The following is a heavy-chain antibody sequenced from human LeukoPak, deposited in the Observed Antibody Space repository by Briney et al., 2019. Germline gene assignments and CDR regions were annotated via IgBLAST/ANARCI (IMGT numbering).Heavy chain of an antibody. CDR3: ARDKRGYYYGSGLNWFDP. D-gene: IGHD3-10*01. J-gene: IGHJ5*02. Sequence: SQTLSLTCALSGDSVSSNSAAWNWIRQSPPRGLEWLGRTYYRSKWYNDYAVSVKSRITINPDTSKNQFSLQLNSVTPEDTAVYYCARDKRGYYYGSGLNWFDPWGQGTLVTVSS. CDR1: GDSVSSNSAA. CDR2: TYYRSKWYN. V-gene: IGHV6-1*01.